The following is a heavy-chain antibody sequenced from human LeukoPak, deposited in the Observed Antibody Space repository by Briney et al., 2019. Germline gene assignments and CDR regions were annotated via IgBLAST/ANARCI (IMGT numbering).Heavy chain of an antibody. J-gene: IGHJ6*03. V-gene: IGHV5-51*01. CDR3: ARHIGFTTKDIVVAPRPPVRYYYYYMDV. D-gene: IGHD2-2*01. Sequence: GESLKISCKGSGYSFTSYWIGWVRQMPGKGLEWMGIIYPGDSDTRYSPSFQGQVTISADKSISAAYLQWSSLKASDTAMYYCARHIGFTTKDIVVAPRPPVRYYYYYMDVWGKGTTVTVSS. CDR1: GYSFTSYW. CDR2: IYPGDSDT.